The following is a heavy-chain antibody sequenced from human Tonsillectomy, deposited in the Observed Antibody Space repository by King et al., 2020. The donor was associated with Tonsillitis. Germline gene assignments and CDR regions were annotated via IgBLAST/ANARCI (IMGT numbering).Heavy chain of an antibody. D-gene: IGHD3-22*01. CDR2: IYTSGST. CDR3: ASSISGYYHPFDY. Sequence: QLQESGPGLVKPSETLSLTCTVSGGSISSYYWSWIRQPAGKGLEWIWHIYTSGSTNYNPSLKSRLTMSVDTSKNQFSLKLSSVTAADTAVYYCASSISGYYHPFDYWGQGTLVTVSS. CDR1: GGSISSYY. J-gene: IGHJ4*02. V-gene: IGHV4-4*07.